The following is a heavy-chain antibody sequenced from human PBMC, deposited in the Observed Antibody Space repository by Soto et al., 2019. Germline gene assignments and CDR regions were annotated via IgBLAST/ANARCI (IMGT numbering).Heavy chain of an antibody. CDR1: GFTVSSNY. D-gene: IGHD2-2*01. J-gene: IGHJ4*02. Sequence: EVQLVESGGALVQPGGSLRLSCAASGFTVSSNYMSWIRQAPGKGLEWVSVIYSGGSTYYADFVKGRFTISRDNSKNTLYRQMNSLRAEDTTVYYCARASRSFYTSCCSFDYWGQGSLVTFSS. V-gene: IGHV3-53*04. CDR2: IYSGGST. CDR3: ARASRSFYTSCCSFDY.